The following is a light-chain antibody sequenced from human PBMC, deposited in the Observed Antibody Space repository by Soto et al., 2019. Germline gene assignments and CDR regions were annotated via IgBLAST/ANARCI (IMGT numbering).Light chain of an antibody. J-gene: IGKJ5*01. CDR2: GAS. Sequence: EIVLTQSPGTLSLSPGERATLSCRASQSVSSSYLAWYQQKPGQAPRLLIYGASSMATGIPDRFSGSGSGRAFTLTISRLEPEDFAVYYCHQYGSSPPVTFGQGTRLEIK. CDR3: HQYGSSPPVT. CDR1: QSVSSSY. V-gene: IGKV3-20*01.